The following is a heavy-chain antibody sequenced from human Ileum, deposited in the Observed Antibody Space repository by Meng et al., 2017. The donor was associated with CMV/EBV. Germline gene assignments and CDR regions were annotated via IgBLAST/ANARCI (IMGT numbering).Heavy chain of an antibody. CDR3: ARGQTVRGFEY. Sequence: QADLRESGPGLVQPSETRSLPCTVSSASISPYYWNWIRQPAGKGLEWIGRIYTGGPTDYNPSLKSRVTMSVDTSKNQFFLNLSSVTAADTAVYYCARGQTVRGFEYWGLGILVTVSS. CDR1: SASISPYY. J-gene: IGHJ4*02. CDR2: IYTGGPT. V-gene: IGHV4-4*07. D-gene: IGHD3-10*01.